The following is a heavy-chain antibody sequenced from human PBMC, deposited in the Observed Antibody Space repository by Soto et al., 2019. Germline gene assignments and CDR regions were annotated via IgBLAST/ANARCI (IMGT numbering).Heavy chain of an antibody. CDR2: ISSSSSYT. CDR1: GFTFSDYY. V-gene: IGHV3-11*05. J-gene: IGHJ4*02. CDR3: ARVLYCSSTSCSPFDY. D-gene: IGHD2-2*01. Sequence: QVQLVESGGGLVKPGGSLRLSCAASGFTFSDYYMSWIRQAPGKGLEWVSYISSSSSYTNYADSVKGRFTIPRDNAKNSLYLQMNSLRAEDTAVYYCARVLYCSSTSCSPFDYWGQGTLVTVSS.